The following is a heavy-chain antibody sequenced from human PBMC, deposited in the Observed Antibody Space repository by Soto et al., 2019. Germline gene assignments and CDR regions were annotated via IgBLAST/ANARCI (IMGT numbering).Heavy chain of an antibody. CDR1: GFTFTSSA. CDR2: IVVGSGNT. V-gene: IGHV1-58*01. CDR3: AAEGVGPTGGYYYYGMDV. D-gene: IGHD1-26*01. J-gene: IGHJ6*02. Sequence: SVKVSCKASGFTFTSSAVQWVRQARGQRLEWIGWIVVGSGNTNYAQKFQERVTITRDMSTSTAYMELSSLRSEDTAVYYCAAEGVGPTGGYYYYGMDVWGQGTTVTVSS.